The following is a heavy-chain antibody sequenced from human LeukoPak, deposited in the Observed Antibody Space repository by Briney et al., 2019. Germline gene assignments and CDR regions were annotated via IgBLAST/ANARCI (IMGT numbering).Heavy chain of an antibody. Sequence: GGSLRLSCAASGFTFSTSTMNWVRQAPGKGLEWVSSIGSTSRDKYFVGSVRGRFTISRDNAKNSLYLEMNSLRADDTAVYYCVRGDYRDYWGQGTLVT. CDR1: GFTFSTST. CDR2: IGSTSRDK. CDR3: VRGDYRDY. D-gene: IGHD5-12*01. J-gene: IGHJ4*02. V-gene: IGHV3-21*01.